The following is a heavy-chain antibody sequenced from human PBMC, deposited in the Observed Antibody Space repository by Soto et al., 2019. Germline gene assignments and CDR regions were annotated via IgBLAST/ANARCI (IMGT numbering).Heavy chain of an antibody. CDR2: INTNTGNP. Sequence: ASVKVSCKASGYTFTSYAMNWVRQAPGQGLEWMGWINTNTGNPTYAQGFTGRFVFSLDTSVSTAYLQICSLKAEDTAVYYCARLPQFLWFGALTSRAYYFNYWGPGTLVTVSS. CDR3: ARLPQFLWFGALTSRAYYFNY. J-gene: IGHJ4*02. V-gene: IGHV7-4-1*01. D-gene: IGHD3-10*01. CDR1: GYTFTSYA.